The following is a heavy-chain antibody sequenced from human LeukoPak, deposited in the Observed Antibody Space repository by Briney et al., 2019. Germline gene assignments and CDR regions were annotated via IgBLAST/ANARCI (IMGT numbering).Heavy chain of an antibody. CDR1: GGSISSYY. J-gene: IGHJ4*02. V-gene: IGHV4-59*01. CDR2: IYYSGST. Sequence: SETLSLTCTVSGGSISSYYWSWIRQPPGKGLEWIGYIYYSGSTNYNPSLKSRVTISVDTSKNQFSLKLSSVTAADTAVYYCARRNDYGDYGYFDYWGQGTLVTVSS. D-gene: IGHD4-17*01. CDR3: ARRNDYGDYGYFDY.